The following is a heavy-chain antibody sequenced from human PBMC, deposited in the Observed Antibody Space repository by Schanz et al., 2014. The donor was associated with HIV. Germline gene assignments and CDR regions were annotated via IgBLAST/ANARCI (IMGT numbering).Heavy chain of an antibody. CDR2: TWYDGSNK. V-gene: IGHV3-33*01. D-gene: IGHD1-26*01. J-gene: IGHJ6*02. CDR1: GFTFRSYG. Sequence: QVQLVESGGGVVQPGRSLRLSCAASGFTFRSYGMHWVRQAPGKGLEWVAVTWYDGSNKYYVDSVKDRFTISRDNSKNTLYLQMNGLRADDTAVYYCARTSRIVIPDRDPRLSYLYGMDVWGQGTTVTVSS. CDR3: ARTSRIVIPDRDPRLSYLYGMDV.